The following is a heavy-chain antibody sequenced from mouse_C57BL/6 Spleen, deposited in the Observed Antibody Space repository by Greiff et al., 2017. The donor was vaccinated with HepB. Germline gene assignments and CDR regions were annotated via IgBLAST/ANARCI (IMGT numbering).Heavy chain of an antibody. CDR1: GYSFTGYY. J-gene: IGHJ3*01. CDR2: INPSTGGT. Sequence: VQLKESGPELVKPGASVKISCKASGYSFTGYYMNWVKQSPEKSLEWIGEINPSTGGTTYNQKFKAKATLTVDKSSSTAYMQLKSLTSEDSAVYYCARYDGSSLAWFAYWGQGTLVTVSA. CDR3: ARYDGSSLAWFAY. V-gene: IGHV1-42*01. D-gene: IGHD1-1*01.